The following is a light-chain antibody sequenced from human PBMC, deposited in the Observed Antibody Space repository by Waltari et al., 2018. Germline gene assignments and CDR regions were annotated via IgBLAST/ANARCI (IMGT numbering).Light chain of an antibody. CDR3: SSYTSSDSLI. V-gene: IGLV2-14*03. CDR1: SSDVGGSNY. Sequence: QSALTQPASVSGSPEQSLTIPCTGPSSDVGGSNYVSWYKQHPGKAPTPMIYGVSNRPSGVSDRFSGSKSGNTASLSISGLQADDEADYYCSSYTSSDSLIFGGGTKLSVL. J-gene: IGLJ2*01. CDR2: GVS.